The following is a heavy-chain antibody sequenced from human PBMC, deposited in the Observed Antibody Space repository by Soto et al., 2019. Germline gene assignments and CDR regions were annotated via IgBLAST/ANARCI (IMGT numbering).Heavy chain of an antibody. CDR3: AKHDRVGTSLFNY. CDR2: ISDSDDTT. CDR1: GFTFSSYA. Sequence: DVQLLESGGGLVQPGGSLRLSCAASGFTFSSYAMSWVRQAPGKGLEWISGISDSDDTTYYADSVKGRFTISRDNSKNKWYLQMHSLRAWDTAVYSCAKHDRVGTSLFNYWGQGTQDTVYS. J-gene: IGHJ4*02. V-gene: IGHV3-23*01. D-gene: IGHD3-9*01.